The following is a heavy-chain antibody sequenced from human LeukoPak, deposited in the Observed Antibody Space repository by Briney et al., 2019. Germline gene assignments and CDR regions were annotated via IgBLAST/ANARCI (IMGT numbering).Heavy chain of an antibody. J-gene: IGHJ5*02. CDR3: ARDHYYGSGSYRFLRFDP. CDR2: IYHSGST. Sequence: KTSETLSLTCTVSGYSISSGYYWGWIRQPPGKGLEWIGSIYHSGSTYYNPSLKSRVTISVDTSKNQFSLKLSSVTAADTAVYYCARDHYYGSGSYRFLRFDPWGQGTLVTVSS. D-gene: IGHD3-10*01. V-gene: IGHV4-38-2*02. CDR1: GYSISSGYY.